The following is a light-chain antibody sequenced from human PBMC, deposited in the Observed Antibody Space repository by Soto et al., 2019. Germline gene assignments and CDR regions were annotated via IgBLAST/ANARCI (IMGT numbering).Light chain of an antibody. CDR3: QHFDSSSLT. CDR1: QRVSSGF. J-gene: IGKJ4*01. V-gene: IGKV3-20*01. CDR2: AAS. Sequence: IVLTQSPGTLSLSPGERATLSCRTSQRVSSGFLVWYQQKPGQAPRLLIYAASNRATGIPDRFSGGGSGTDFTLTISRLEPEDFAVYYCQHFDSSSLTFGGGTKVEIK.